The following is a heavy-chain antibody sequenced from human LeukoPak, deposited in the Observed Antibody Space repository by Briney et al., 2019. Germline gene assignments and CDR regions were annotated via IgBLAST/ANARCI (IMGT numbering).Heavy chain of an antibody. J-gene: IGHJ4*02. CDR3: ARESDFWSGYSGY. V-gene: IGHV3-23*01. Sequence: PGGSLRLSCAASGFSFSSYAMSWVRQAPGKGLEWVSGISGSDGSTYSADSVKGRFTISRDNSKNTLYLQMNSLRAEDTAVYYCARESDFWSGYSGYWGLGTLVTVSS. D-gene: IGHD3-3*01. CDR2: ISGSDGST. CDR1: GFSFSSYA.